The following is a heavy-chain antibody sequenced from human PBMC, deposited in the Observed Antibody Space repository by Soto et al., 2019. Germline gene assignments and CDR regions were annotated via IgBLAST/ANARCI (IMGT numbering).Heavy chain of an antibody. D-gene: IGHD3-22*01. CDR3: ARGLNYYDSSGSRYYYYYYGMDV. CDR1: GGSFSGYY. J-gene: IGHJ6*02. Sequence: SETLSLTYAVYGGSFSGYYWSWIRQPPGKGLEWIGEINHSGSTNYNPSLKSRVTISVDTSKNQFSLKLSSVTAADTAVYYCARGLNYYDSSGSRYYYYYYGMDVWGQGTTVTVSS. CDR2: INHSGST. V-gene: IGHV4-34*01.